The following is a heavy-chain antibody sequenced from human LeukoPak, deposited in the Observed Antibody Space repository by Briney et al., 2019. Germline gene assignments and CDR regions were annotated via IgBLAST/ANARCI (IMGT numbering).Heavy chain of an antibody. CDR1: GYTFTSYD. Sequence: ASVKVSCNASGYTFTSYDINWVRHPTGQGLEWMGWMHPNSGNTDHAQKFQGRVTMTRNTSISTAYMELSSLRSEDTAVYYCARGSDGSGSSYGMDVWGQGTTVSVSS. D-gene: IGHD3-10*01. CDR2: MHPNSGNT. V-gene: IGHV1-8*01. CDR3: ARGSDGSGSSYGMDV. J-gene: IGHJ6*02.